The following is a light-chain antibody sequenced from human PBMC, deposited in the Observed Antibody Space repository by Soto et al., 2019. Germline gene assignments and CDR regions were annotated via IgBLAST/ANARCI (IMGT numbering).Light chain of an antibody. V-gene: IGLV2-8*01. J-gene: IGLJ1*01. CDR1: SSDVGSYPY. Sequence: QSALTQPPSASGSPGQSVTISCTGTSSDVGSYPYVSWYQQHPGKAPKLMIYEVNKRPSGVPDRFSGPKSGNTASLTVSGLQAEDEADYYCSSYAGRNNLGVFGTGTKLTVL. CDR3: SSYAGRNNLGV. CDR2: EVN.